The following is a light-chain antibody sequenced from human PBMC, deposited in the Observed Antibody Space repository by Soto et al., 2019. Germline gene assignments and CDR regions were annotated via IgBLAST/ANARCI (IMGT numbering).Light chain of an antibody. Sequence: QSVLTQPPSVSGAPGQRVTISCTGCSSNIGAGYDVHWYQQLPGTAPKLLIYGNSNRPSGVPDRVSGSKSGTSAALAITGLQAEDEADYSCQSYDSSLSGWVFGGGTKLTVL. J-gene: IGLJ3*02. CDR1: SSNIGAGYD. V-gene: IGLV1-40*01. CDR2: GNS. CDR3: QSYDSSLSGWV.